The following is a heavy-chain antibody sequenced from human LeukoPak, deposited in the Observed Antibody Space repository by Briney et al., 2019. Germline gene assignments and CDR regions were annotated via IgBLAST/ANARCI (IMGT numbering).Heavy chain of an antibody. CDR1: GFTFSSYW. Sequence: GGSLRLSCAVSGFTFSSYWMSWVRQAPGKGLEWVANIKQDGSEKYYVDSVKGRFTISRDNAKNSLYLQMNSLRAEDTAVYYCARSVTSGTYYYYYGMDVWGQGTTVTVSS. J-gene: IGHJ6*02. V-gene: IGHV3-7*03. CDR3: ARSVTSGTYYYYYGMDV. CDR2: IKQDGSEK. D-gene: IGHD1-1*01.